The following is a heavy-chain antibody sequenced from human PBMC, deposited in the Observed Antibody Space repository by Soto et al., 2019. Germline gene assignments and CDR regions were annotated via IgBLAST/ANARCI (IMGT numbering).Heavy chain of an antibody. CDR2: ISGSGGST. CDR1: GFTFSSYA. Sequence: EVQLLESGGGLVQPGGSLRLSCAASGFTFSSYAMSWVRQAPGKGLEWVSAISGSGGSTYYADSVKGRFTISRDNSKNTLYMKMNRLRAEDAALYYCAKDMNDGSGGYLGGEDALDYWGQGTMVTVSS. J-gene: IGHJ4*02. D-gene: IGHD3-10*01. V-gene: IGHV3-23*01. CDR3: AKDMNDGSGGYLGGEDALDY.